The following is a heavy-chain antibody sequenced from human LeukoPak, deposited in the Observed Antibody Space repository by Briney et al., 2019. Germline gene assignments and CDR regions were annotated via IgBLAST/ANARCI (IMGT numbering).Heavy chain of an antibody. CDR2: ILYDGSNK. V-gene: IGHV3-30*03. CDR3: ATRSSGSYFDY. CDR1: GFTFSSYG. D-gene: IGHD3-22*01. Sequence: PGGSLRLSCAASGFTFSSYGMHWVRQAPGKGLEWVAVILYDGSNKYYADSVKGRFTISRDNSKNTLYLQMNSLRAEDTAVYYCATRSSGSYFDYWGQGTLVTVSS. J-gene: IGHJ4*02.